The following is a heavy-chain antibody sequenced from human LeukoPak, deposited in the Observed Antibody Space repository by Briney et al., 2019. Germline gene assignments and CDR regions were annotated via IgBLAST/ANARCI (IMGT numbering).Heavy chain of an antibody. V-gene: IGHV3-23*01. CDR3: AKGADVLIPAAGSLFDY. CDR2: ISGSGGST. Sequence: PGGSLRLSCAASGFTFSSYAMSWVRQAPGKGLEWVSAISGSGGSTDYADSVKGRVTISRDNSKNTLYLQMNSLRAEDTAVYYCAKGADVLIPAAGSLFDYWGQGTLVTVSS. J-gene: IGHJ4*02. CDR1: GFTFSSYA. D-gene: IGHD6-13*01.